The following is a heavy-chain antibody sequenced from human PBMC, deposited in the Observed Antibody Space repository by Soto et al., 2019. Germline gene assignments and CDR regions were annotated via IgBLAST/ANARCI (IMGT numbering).Heavy chain of an antibody. CDR2: ISGSGGVT. J-gene: IGHJ4*02. V-gene: IGHV3-23*01. D-gene: IGHD3-10*01. Sequence: EVELLESGGGLVQPGGSLRLSCVASGFTFKNYDMRWIRQAPGKGLEWVSGISGSGGVTYYADSVKGRFTISRDNSKNTLYLPMNSRRAEDTAIYYCAKNRQLRSYYESAGHYDNWGQGTLVAVSS. CDR3: AKNRQLRSYYESAGHYDN. CDR1: GFTFKNYD.